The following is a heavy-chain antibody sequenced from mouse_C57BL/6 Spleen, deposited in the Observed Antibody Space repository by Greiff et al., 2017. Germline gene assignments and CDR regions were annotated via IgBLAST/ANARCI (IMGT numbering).Heavy chain of an antibody. Sequence: QVQLQQSGAELVEPGASVKISCKASGYAFSSYWMNWVKQRPGKGLEWIGQIYPGDGDTNYNGKFKGKATLTADKSSSTAYMQLSSLTSEDSAVYFCASYGNYAGYYAMDYWGQGTSVTVSS. J-gene: IGHJ4*01. CDR3: ASYGNYAGYYAMDY. V-gene: IGHV1-80*01. CDR2: IYPGDGDT. CDR1: GYAFSSYW. D-gene: IGHD2-1*01.